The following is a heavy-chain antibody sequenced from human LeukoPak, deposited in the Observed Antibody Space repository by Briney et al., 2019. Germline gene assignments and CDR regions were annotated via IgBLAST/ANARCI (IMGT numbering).Heavy chain of an antibody. J-gene: IGHJ4*02. CDR3: ARAPVTSCRGTYCYPFDY. D-gene: IGHD3-22*01. CDR1: GFPLSSYA. Sequence: GGSLRLSCAASGFPLSSYAMSWVRQAPGKGLEWVSAASSSDAGTYYADSVRGRFTISRDNSKNTLYLQMNSLRLEDAAVYFCARAPVTSCRGTYCYPFDYWGQGTQVTVSS. CDR2: ASSSDAGT. V-gene: IGHV3-23*01.